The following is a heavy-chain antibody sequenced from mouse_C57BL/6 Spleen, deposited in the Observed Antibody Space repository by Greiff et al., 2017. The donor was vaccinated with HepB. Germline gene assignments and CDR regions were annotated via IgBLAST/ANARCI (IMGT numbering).Heavy chain of an antibody. CDR2: ISYDGSN. D-gene: IGHD2-5*01. CDR1: GYSITSGYY. J-gene: IGHJ4*01. V-gene: IGHV3-6*01. Sequence: EVQLVESGPGLVKPSQSLSLTCSVTGYSITSGYYWNWIRQFPGNKLEWMGYISYDGSNNYNPSLKNRISITRDTSKNQFFLKLNSVTTEDTATYYCARVSNYYYAMDYWGQGTSVTVSS. CDR3: ARVSNYYYAMDY.